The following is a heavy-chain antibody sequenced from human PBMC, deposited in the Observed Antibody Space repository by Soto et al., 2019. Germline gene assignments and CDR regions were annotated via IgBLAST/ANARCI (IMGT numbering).Heavy chain of an antibody. Sequence: GGSLRLSCAASAFTFRNYWMSWVRQAPGKGLECVAKIKEDGSEKYYVDSVKGRFTISRDNAKNTLYLQMNSLRADDTAVYYCARDSSPYYDFWSGFYTYFDYWGQGALVTVS. D-gene: IGHD3-3*01. CDR3: ARDSSPYYDFWSGFYTYFDY. CDR1: AFTFRNYW. V-gene: IGHV3-7*01. CDR2: IKEDGSEK. J-gene: IGHJ4*02.